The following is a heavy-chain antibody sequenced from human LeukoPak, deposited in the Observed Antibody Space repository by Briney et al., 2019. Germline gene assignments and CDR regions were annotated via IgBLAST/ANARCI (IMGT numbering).Heavy chain of an antibody. Sequence: ASVKVSCKASGYTFTGYYIHWVRQAPGQGLEWMGWINPNSGGTNYAQKFQGRVTLTRDTSISTAYMELSRLRSDDTAVFYCARLWYDSSGFSSSFDYWGQGTLVTVSS. D-gene: IGHD3-22*01. CDR2: INPNSGGT. CDR3: ARLWYDSSGFSSSFDY. J-gene: IGHJ4*02. CDR1: GYTFTGYY. V-gene: IGHV1-2*02.